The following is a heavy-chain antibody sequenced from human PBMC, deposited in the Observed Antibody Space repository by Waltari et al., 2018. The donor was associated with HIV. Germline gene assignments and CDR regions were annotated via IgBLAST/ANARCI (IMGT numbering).Heavy chain of an antibody. CDR3: ATGDYYDSRGYYSADY. V-gene: IGHV3-53*01. CDR2: IYSGGST. D-gene: IGHD3-22*01. Sequence: EVHRVASGGGLIQPGGYLRLSCAVAGFTGSSNYMSWVSQAPGNGLEWVSVIYSGGSTSYADSVKGRFTISRDMSKNTLYLQMDSLRAEDTAVYYCATGDYYDSRGYYSADYWGQGTLVTVSS. J-gene: IGHJ4*02. CDR1: GFTGSSNY.